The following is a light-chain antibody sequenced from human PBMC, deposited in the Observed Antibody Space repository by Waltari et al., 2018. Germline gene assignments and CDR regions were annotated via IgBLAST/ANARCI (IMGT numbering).Light chain of an antibody. CDR2: DVS. J-gene: IGLJ2*01. CDR3: CSYAGSYTLV. Sequence: QSALTQPRSVSGSPGQSVTISCTGTSRDVGNYNHVSWYQQHPGKAPKLIFYDVSKRPSGVPDRFSGSKSGNTASLTISGLQAEDEADYSCCSYAGSYTLVFGGGTKLTVL. V-gene: IGLV2-11*01. CDR1: SRDVGNYNH.